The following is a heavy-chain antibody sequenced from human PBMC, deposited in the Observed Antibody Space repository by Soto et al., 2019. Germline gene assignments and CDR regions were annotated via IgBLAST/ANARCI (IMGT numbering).Heavy chain of an antibody. CDR2: IYWDDDK. CDR1: GFSLSTSGVG. J-gene: IGHJ5*02. Sequence: ESGPTMVNPTQTLPLTCTFSGFSLSTSGVGVGWIRQPPGKALEWLALIYWDDDKRYSPSLKSRLTITKDTSKNQVVLTMTNMDPVDTATYYCAHRPGFAGYCISTSCYTRNWSDPWGQGTLVTVSS. CDR3: AHRPGFAGYCISTSCYTRNWSDP. D-gene: IGHD2-2*02. V-gene: IGHV2-5*02.